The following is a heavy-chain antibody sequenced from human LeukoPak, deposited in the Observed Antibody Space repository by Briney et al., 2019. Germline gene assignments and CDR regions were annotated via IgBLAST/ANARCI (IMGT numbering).Heavy chain of an antibody. CDR3: ATIGEIVVVAAYFDY. CDR1: GFTFDDYA. D-gene: IGHD2-15*01. J-gene: IGHJ4*02. V-gene: IGHV3-43*02. CDR2: ISGDGGST. Sequence: GGSLRPSCAASGFTFDDYAMHWVRQAPGKGLEWVSLISGDGGSTYYADSVMGRFTISRDNSKNSLYLQMNSLRTEDTALYYCATIGEIVVVAAYFDYWGQGTLVTVSS.